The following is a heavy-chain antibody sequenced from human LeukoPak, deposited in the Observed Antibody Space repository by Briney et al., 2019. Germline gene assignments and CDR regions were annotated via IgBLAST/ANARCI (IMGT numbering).Heavy chain of an antibody. CDR3: ARAYGSGSDY. CDR1: GYTITNNY. CDR2: INPSGTGT. V-gene: IGHV1-46*01. J-gene: IGHJ4*02. Sequence: ASVKVSCKASGYTITNNYMHWVRQAPGQGLEWMGVINPSGTGTSYAQKFQGRITMSRDTSTSTAYMELRSLRSDDTAVYYCARAYGSGSDYWGQGTLVTVSS. D-gene: IGHD3-10*01.